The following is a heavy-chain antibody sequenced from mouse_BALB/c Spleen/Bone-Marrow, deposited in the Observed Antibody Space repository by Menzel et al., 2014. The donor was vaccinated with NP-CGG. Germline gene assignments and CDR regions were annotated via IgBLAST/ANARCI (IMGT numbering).Heavy chain of an antibody. V-gene: IGHV1-9*01. D-gene: IGHD2-10*01. CDR2: ILPGSGST. CDR3: ARAYYVNYDAMDY. Sequence: QVQLQQSGAELMKPGASMKISCKATGYTFSSYWKEWVKQRPGHGLEWIGEILPGSGSTNYNERFKGKATFTADTSSNTAYMQLSSLTSEDSAVYYCARAYYVNYDAMDYWGQGTSVTVSS. J-gene: IGHJ4*01. CDR1: GYTFSSYW.